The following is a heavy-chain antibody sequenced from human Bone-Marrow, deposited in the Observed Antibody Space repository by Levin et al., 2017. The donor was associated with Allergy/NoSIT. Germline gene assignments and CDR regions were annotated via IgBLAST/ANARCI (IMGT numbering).Heavy chain of an antibody. V-gene: IGHV3-30*18. J-gene: IGHJ3*02. CDR1: GFIFSSSG. D-gene: IGHD3-16*01. CDR3: AQDRHVAVSLFHM. CDR2: ISSDGSKT. Sequence: GGSLRLSCAVSGFIFSSSGVHWVRQPPGRGLEWVAVISSDGSKTYYADSVRGRFIVSRDNSKNTLYLQMNSLRAEDTGVYFCAQDRHVAVSLFHMWGQGTTVIVSS.